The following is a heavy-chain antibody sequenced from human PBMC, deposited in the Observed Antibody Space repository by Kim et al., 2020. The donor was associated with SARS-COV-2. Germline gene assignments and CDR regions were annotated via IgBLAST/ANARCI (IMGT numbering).Heavy chain of an antibody. CDR3: ARGYFGAYYFDY. V-gene: IGHV4-4*08. Sequence: NPHPPPESRVTIAVETSKNQFSLKLSSVTAADTAVYYCARGYFGAYYFDYWGQGTLVTVSS. J-gene: IGHJ4*02. D-gene: IGHD3-16*01.